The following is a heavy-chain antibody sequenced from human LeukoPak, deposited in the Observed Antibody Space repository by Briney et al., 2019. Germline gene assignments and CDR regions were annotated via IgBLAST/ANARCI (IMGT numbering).Heavy chain of an antibody. CDR1: GGSFSGYY. V-gene: IGHV4-34*01. D-gene: IGHD3-10*01. J-gene: IGHJ5*02. CDR3: ARGPPGGQFDP. CDR2: INHSGST. Sequence: TETLSLTCAVYGGSFSGYYWSWIRQPPGKGLEWIGEINHSGSTNYNPSLKSRVTISVDASKNQFSLKLTSVTAADTAVYYCARGPPGGQFDPWGQGTLVTVSS.